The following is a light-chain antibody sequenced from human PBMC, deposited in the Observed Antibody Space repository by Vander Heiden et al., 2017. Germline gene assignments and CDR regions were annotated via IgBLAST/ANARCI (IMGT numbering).Light chain of an antibody. V-gene: IGKV1-39*01. Sequence: DIHMPQSPSPLSSSVGDRAPIPSRASHSISSYLKWQQQKPGKAPKLLIDAASRLQSGVATRFSGRGAGTDFTLTISRLQPEDFANYYWQQSYSTPLTFGAGTKVEIK. CDR1: HSISSY. CDR3: QQSYSTPLT. CDR2: AAS. J-gene: IGKJ4*01.